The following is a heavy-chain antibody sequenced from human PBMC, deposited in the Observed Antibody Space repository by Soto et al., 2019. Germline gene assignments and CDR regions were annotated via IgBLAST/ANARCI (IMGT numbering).Heavy chain of an antibody. CDR1: GFTFSNYA. Sequence: PGGSLRLSCAASGFTFSNYAMTWVRQAPGMGLEWVSTISGSGGNTYYADSVKGRFTISRDNSKNTLSLQMNSLRAEDTAIFYCAKAYCSGGRCPTNFDYWGQGTLVTVSS. J-gene: IGHJ4*02. D-gene: IGHD2-15*01. CDR2: ISGSGGNT. V-gene: IGHV3-23*01. CDR3: AKAYCSGGRCPTNFDY.